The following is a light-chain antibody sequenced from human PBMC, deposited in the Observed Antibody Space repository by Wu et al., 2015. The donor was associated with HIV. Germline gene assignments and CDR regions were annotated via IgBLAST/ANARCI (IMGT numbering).Light chain of an antibody. CDR3: QHYDNSPWT. CDR1: QSISSSF. Sequence: EIVLTQSPGTLSLSPGERATLSCRASQSISSSFLAWYQQKPGQAPRLLIYGASNRATGIPDRFSGSGSGTDFSLTINRLEPEDFAVYYCQHYDNSPWTFGQGTKVEIK. J-gene: IGKJ1*01. V-gene: IGKV3-20*01. CDR2: GAS.